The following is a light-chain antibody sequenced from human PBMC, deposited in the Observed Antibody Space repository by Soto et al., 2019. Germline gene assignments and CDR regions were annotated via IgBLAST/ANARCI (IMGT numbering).Light chain of an antibody. CDR2: AAS. CDR1: QSISSY. V-gene: IGKV1-39*01. J-gene: IGKJ5*01. Sequence: DIQMTQSPSSLSASVGDRVTITCRASQSISSYLNWYQQKPGKAPKLLIYAASSLQSGVPSRFSGSGSGPDFTLTISSLQPEDFATYYCQQSYRTPQGAITFGQGTRLEIK. CDR3: QQSYRTPQGAIT.